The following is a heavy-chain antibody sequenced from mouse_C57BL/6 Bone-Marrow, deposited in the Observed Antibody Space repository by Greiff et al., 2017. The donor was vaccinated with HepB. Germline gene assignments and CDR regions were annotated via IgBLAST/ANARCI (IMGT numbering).Heavy chain of an antibody. CDR3: AKRGYYYGSSYDWYFDV. V-gene: IGHV2-3*01. CDR2: IWGDGST. Sequence: VKVVESGPGLVAPSQSLSITCTVSGFSFTSYGVSWVRQPPGKGLEWLGVIWGDGSTHYHSALISRLSISKDNSKSQVFLKLNSLQTDDTDTYYCAKRGYYYGSSYDWYFDVWGTGTTVTVSA. J-gene: IGHJ1*03. CDR1: GFSFTSYG. D-gene: IGHD1-1*01.